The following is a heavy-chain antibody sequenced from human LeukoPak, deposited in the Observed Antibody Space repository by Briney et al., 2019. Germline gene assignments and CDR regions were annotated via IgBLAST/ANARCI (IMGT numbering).Heavy chain of an antibody. Sequence: GGSLRLSCAASGFTFSSYGMHWVRQAPGKGLEWVAFIRYDGSNKYYADSVKGRFTISRDNSKNTLYLQMNSLRAEDTAVYYCAKARTHYYGSGSYREGYYYYGMDVWGQGTTVTVSS. V-gene: IGHV3-30*02. J-gene: IGHJ6*02. CDR2: IRYDGSNK. CDR3: AKARTHYYGSGSYREGYYYYGMDV. CDR1: GFTFSSYG. D-gene: IGHD3-10*01.